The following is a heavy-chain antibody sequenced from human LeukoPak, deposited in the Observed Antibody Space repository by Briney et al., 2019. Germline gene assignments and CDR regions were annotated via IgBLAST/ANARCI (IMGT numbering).Heavy chain of an antibody. CDR3: AKGAGYSYGGSFDS. D-gene: IGHD5-18*01. Sequence: GGSLRLSCAASGFSFGDYAMYWVRQTPGKGPEWVSGISWNSDTIGYADSVKGRFTISRDNAKNSLYLQMNSLRAEDTALYYCAKGAGYSYGGSFDSWGQGTLITVSS. CDR1: GFSFGDYA. J-gene: IGHJ4*02. CDR2: ISWNSDTI. V-gene: IGHV3-9*01.